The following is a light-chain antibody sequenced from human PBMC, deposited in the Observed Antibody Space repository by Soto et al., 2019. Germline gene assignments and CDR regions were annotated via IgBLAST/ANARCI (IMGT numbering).Light chain of an antibody. CDR2: DVT. CDR1: SNEVGAYNY. J-gene: IGLJ1*01. CDR3: NSYTSSTTPYV. Sequence: QSVLTQPASVSGSPGQSITISCTGSSNEVGAYNYVSWYQHHPDKAPKLVIYDVTNRPSGVSNRFSGSKSGNTASLTISGLQAEDEADYYCNSYTSSTTPYVFGTGTKVTVL. V-gene: IGLV2-14*03.